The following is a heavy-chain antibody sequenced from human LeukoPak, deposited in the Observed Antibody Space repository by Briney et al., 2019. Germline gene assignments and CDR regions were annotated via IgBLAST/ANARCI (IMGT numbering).Heavy chain of an antibody. J-gene: IGHJ4*02. D-gene: IGHD6-19*01. V-gene: IGHV4-34*01. CDR3: ARVSIEVAATQAYYFDY. CDR1: GGSFSGYY. Sequence: TSETLSLTCAVYGGSFSGYYWSWIRQPPGKGLEWIGEINHSGSTNYNPSLKSRVTISVDTSKNQFSLNLRSVTAADTAVYYCARVSIEVAATQAYYFDYWGQGTLVTVSS. CDR2: INHSGST.